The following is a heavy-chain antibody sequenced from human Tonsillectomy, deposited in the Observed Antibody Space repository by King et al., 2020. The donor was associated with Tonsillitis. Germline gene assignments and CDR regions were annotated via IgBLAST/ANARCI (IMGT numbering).Heavy chain of an antibody. CDR3: ARGEVGSHSAIDY. V-gene: IGHV3-21*01. CDR1: GFTFSSYS. J-gene: IGHJ4*02. CDR2: ISKNSNYI. Sequence: VQLVESGGGLVKPGGSLRLSCAASGFTFSSYSMIWVRQAPGKGLEWVSSISKNSNYIYYGDSVKGRFTISRDDAKNSLYLQMNSLRAEDTAVYYCARGEVGSHSAIDYCGQGTLVTVSS. D-gene: IGHD1-26*01.